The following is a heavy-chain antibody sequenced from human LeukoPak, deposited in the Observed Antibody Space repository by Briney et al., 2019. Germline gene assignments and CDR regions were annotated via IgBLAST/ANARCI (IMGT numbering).Heavy chain of an antibody. CDR2: INPDSSGT. CDR1: GYTFTDYY. CDR3: ARQKDSGWHFDL. V-gene: IGHV1-2*02. J-gene: IGHJ2*01. Sequence: ASVKVSCKASGYTFTDYYMHWVRQAPGQGPEWMAWINPDSSGTYYAQKFQGRVTMTRDTSISTAYMELSRLRSDDTAVYFCARQKDSGWHFDLWGRGTLVTVSS.